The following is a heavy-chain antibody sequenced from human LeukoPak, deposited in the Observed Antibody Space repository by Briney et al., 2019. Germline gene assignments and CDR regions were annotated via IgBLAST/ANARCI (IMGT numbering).Heavy chain of an antibody. D-gene: IGHD6-19*01. CDR3: ARGLSSGWYPIAIDY. J-gene: IGHJ4*02. CDR2: INPNSGGT. CDR1: GYTFTGYY. V-gene: IGHV1-2*02. Sequence: ASVKVSCKASGYTFTGYYMHWVRQAPGQGLEWMGWINPNSGGTNYAQKFQGRVTMTRDTSISTAYMELSRLRSDDTAVYYCARGLSSGWYPIAIDYWGQGTLVTVSS.